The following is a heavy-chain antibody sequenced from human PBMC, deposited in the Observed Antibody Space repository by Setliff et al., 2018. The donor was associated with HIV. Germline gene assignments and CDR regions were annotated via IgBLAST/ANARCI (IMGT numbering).Heavy chain of an antibody. D-gene: IGHD3-22*01. J-gene: IGHJ6*02. V-gene: IGHV1-18*01. Sequence: GASVKVSCKASGYTFTSYDISWVRQAPGQGLEWMGWISAYNGNTNYAQKLQGRVTMTTDPSTSTAYMELRSLRSDETAVYYCAREIGDYYDSSGYYPPTDYYYGMDVWGQGTTVTVSS. CDR3: AREIGDYYDSSGYYPPTDYYYGMDV. CDR1: GYTFTSYD. CDR2: ISAYNGNT.